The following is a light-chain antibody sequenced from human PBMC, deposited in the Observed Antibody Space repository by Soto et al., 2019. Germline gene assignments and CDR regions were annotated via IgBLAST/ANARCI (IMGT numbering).Light chain of an antibody. J-gene: IGLJ2*01. V-gene: IGLV2-23*01. CDR3: CSYAGSSTV. CDR1: SSDVGSYNL. CDR2: EDI. Sequence: QSALTQPASVSGSPGQSITISCTGSSSDVGSYNLVSWYQQDTGKAPKLMIYEDIKRPSGVSNRFSGSKSGNTASLTISGLQAEDEADYYCCSYAGSSTVFGGGTKLTVL.